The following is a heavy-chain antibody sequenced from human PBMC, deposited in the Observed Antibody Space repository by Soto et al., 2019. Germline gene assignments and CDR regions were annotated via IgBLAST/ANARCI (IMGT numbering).Heavy chain of an antibody. CDR1: GYTFTGYY. Sequence: KVSCKASGYTFTGYYMHWVRQAPGQGLEWMGWINPKSGGTDYAQKFQGRVTMTRDTSSSSAYMELSSLRSDDTAVYYCAKANSGDDDEFDYWGQGTQVTVSS. CDR3: AKANSGDDDEFDY. J-gene: IGHJ4*02. D-gene: IGHD5-12*01. V-gene: IGHV1-2*02. CDR2: INPKSGGT.